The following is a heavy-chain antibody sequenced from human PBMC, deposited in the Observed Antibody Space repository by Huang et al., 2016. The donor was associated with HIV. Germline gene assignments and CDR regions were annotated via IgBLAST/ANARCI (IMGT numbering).Heavy chain of an antibody. D-gene: IGHD3-22*01. CDR1: GFSISSYW. J-gene: IGHJ4*02. CDR2: INSDGSST. Sequence: EVQLVESGGGLVQPGGSLRLSCAASGFSISSYWMHWVRQAPGKGAVWVSRINSDGSSTSYADSVKGRVTISRDNVKNTLYLQMNSLRAEDTAVYYCARDPRIQAWLNFFDYWGQGTLVSVSS. CDR3: ARDPRIQAWLNFFDY. V-gene: IGHV3-74*01.